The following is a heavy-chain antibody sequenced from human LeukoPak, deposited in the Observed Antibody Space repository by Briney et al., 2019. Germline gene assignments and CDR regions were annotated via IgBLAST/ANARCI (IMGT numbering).Heavy chain of an antibody. V-gene: IGHV4-59*01. J-gene: IGHJ6*03. CDR1: GGSISSYY. Sequence: PSETLSLTCTVSGGSISSYYWSWIRQPPGRGLEWIGYIYYSGSTNYNPSLKSRVTISVDTSKNQFSLKLSSVTAADTAVYYCARVDQEEGITMVRSANYYMGVWGKGTTVTVSS. D-gene: IGHD3-10*01. CDR2: IYYSGST. CDR3: ARVDQEEGITMVRSANYYMGV.